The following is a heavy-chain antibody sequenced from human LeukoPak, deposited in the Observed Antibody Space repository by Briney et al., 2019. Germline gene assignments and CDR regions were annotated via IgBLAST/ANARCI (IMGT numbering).Heavy chain of an antibody. J-gene: IGHJ4*02. D-gene: IGHD3-22*01. Sequence: GGSLRLSCVASGFTFSIYEMNWVRQAPGKGLEWISYISSSGSTIHYADSVKGRFTISRDNAKNSLYLQMHSLKTEDTAVYYCTRKNNFDSSEYYYEFDFWGQGTLVTVSS. V-gene: IGHV3-48*03. CDR2: ISSSGSTI. CDR1: GFTFSIYE. CDR3: TRKNNFDSSEYYYEFDF.